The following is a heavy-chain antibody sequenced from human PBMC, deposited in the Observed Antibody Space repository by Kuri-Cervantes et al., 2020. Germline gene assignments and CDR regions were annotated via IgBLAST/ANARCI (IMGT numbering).Heavy chain of an antibody. J-gene: IGHJ6*02. Sequence: GSLRLSCTVSGYSISSGCYWGWIRQPPGKGLEWIGSIYHSGSTYYNPSLKSRVTITVDTSKNQFSLKLSSVTAADTAVYYCARGGITMVRGVIRRSDYYYYGMDVWGQGTTVTVSS. V-gene: IGHV4-38-2*02. CDR1: GYSISSGCY. CDR3: ARGGITMVRGVIRRSDYYYYGMDV. D-gene: IGHD3-10*01. CDR2: IYHSGST.